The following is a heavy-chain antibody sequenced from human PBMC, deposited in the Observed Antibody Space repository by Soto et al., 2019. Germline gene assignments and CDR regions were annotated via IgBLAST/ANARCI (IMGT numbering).Heavy chain of an antibody. Sequence: LSLTCTVSGFTFSNYEMSWVRQAPGKGLEWISYISSTASHIYYADSVKGRVTISRDNGKNSLYLQMNSLRVEDTAVYYCARENYDVSGYFLDFWGQGSLVTVSS. V-gene: IGHV3-48*03. D-gene: IGHD3-22*01. CDR1: GFTFSNYE. CDR3: ARENYDVSGYFLDF. J-gene: IGHJ4*02. CDR2: ISSTASHI.